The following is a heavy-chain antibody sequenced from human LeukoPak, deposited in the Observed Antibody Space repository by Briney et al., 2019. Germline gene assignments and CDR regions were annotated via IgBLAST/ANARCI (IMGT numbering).Heavy chain of an antibody. J-gene: IGHJ6*03. CDR2: ISGSGGST. CDR3: AKVRHWDLYYYYYMDV. Sequence: HAGGSLRLSCAASGFTFSSYAMSWVRRAPGKGLEWVSAISGSGGSTYYADSVKGRFTISRDNSKNTLYLQMNSLRAEDTAVYYCAKVRHWDLYYYYYMDVWGKGTTVTVSS. D-gene: IGHD7-27*01. V-gene: IGHV3-23*01. CDR1: GFTFSSYA.